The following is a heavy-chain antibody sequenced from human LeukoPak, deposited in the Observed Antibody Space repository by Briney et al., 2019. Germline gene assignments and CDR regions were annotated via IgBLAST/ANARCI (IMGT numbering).Heavy chain of an antibody. D-gene: IGHD2-2*01. CDR2: ISYDGSNK. V-gene: IGHV3-30*04. Sequence: GRSLRLSCAASGFTFSSYAMHWARQAPGKGLEWVAVISYDGSNKYYAVSVKGRFTISRDNSKNTLYLQVNSLRAEDTAVYYCARDGVVVPAQGYYYYYMDVWGKGTTVTVSS. J-gene: IGHJ6*03. CDR3: ARDGVVVPAQGYYYYYMDV. CDR1: GFTFSSYA.